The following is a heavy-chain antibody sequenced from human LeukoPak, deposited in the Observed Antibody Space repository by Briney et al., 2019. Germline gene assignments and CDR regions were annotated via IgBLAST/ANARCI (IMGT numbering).Heavy chain of an antibody. CDR2: IIPIFGTA. Sequence: TVKLPCRASGGTFSSYAISWVRQAPRQGLEWMGGIIPIFGTAKYAQKFQGRVTNTADKSTSTAYMELSSLRSEDTAVYYCARGGRAYCSSTSCYGAFDIWGQGTMVTVSS. V-gene: IGHV1-69*06. CDR1: GGTFSSYA. CDR3: ARGGRAYCSSTSCYGAFDI. D-gene: IGHD2-2*01. J-gene: IGHJ3*02.